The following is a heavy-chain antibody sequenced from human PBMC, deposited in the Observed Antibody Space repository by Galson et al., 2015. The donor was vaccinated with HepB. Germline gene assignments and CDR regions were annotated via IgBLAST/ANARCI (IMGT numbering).Heavy chain of an antibody. V-gene: IGHV3-53*01. CDR2: IYSGGST. Sequence: SLRLSCAASGFTVSSNYMSWVRQAPGKGLEWVSVIYSGGSTYYADSVKGRFTISRDNSKNTLYLQMNSLRAEDTAVYYCARDHEAGSDYGDLGYFDLWGRGTLVTVSS. D-gene: IGHD4-17*01. CDR1: GFTVSSNY. J-gene: IGHJ2*01. CDR3: ARDHEAGSDYGDLGYFDL.